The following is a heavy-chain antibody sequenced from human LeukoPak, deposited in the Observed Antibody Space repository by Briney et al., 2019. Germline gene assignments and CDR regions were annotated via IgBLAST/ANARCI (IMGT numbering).Heavy chain of an antibody. CDR1: GGSISSYY. J-gene: IGHJ4*02. CDR2: IYYSGST. CDR3: ARPYSSSLDY. D-gene: IGHD6-6*01. V-gene: IGHV4-59*01. Sequence: SETLSLTCTVSGGSISSYYWSWIRQPPGKGLEWIGYIYYSGSTHYNPSLKSRVTISVDTSKNQFSLKLSSVTAADTAVYYCARPYSSSLDYWGQGTLVTVSS.